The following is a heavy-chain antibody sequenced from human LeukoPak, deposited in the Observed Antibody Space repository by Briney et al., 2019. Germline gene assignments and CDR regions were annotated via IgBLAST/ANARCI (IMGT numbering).Heavy chain of an antibody. J-gene: IGHJ4*02. CDR2: IIPIFGTA. V-gene: IGHV1-69*06. CDR3: VLAVAGKGGDY. CDR1: GGTFSSYA. D-gene: IGHD6-19*01. Sequence: SVKVSCKASGGTFSSYAISWVRQAPGRGLEWMGGIIPIFGTANYAQKFQGRVTITADKSTSTAYMELSSLRSEDTAVYYCVLAVAGKGGDYWGQGTLVTVSS.